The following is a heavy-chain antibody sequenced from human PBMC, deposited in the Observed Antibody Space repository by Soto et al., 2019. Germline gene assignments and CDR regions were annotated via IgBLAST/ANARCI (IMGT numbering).Heavy chain of an antibody. Sequence: SETLSLTCTVSCGPISSYYWSWIRQPSGKGLEWIGRIYTSGSTNYNPSLKSRVTMSVDTSKNQFSLKLSSVTAADTAVYYCARDFSRRDVYYYVYWGQGTLVTLSS. CDR1: CGPISSYY. CDR3: ARDFSRRDVYYYVY. D-gene: IGHD5-12*01. J-gene: IGHJ4*02. V-gene: IGHV4-4*07. CDR2: IYTSGST.